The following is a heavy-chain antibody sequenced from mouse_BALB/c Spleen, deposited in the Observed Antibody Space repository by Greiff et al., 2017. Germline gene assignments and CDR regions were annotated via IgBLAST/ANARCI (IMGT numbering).Heavy chain of an antibody. D-gene: IGHD1-1*01. Sequence: VQLQQSGAELVRPGVSVKISCKGSGYTFTDYAMHWVKQSHAKSLEWIGVISTYYGDASYNQKFKGKATMTVDKSPSTAYMELARLTSEDSAIYYCASYYYAYWGQGTLVTVSA. CDR3: ASYYYAY. V-gene: IGHV1S137*01. CDR2: ISTYYGDA. CDR1: GYTFTDYA. J-gene: IGHJ3*01.